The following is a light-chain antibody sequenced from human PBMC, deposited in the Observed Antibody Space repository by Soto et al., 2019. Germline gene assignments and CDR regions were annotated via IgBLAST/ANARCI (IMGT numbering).Light chain of an antibody. V-gene: IGKV3-15*01. J-gene: IGKJ2*01. CDR1: QSVSRN. Sequence: ELVMTQSPATLSVSPGERATLSCRASQSVSRNLAWYQQKPGQAPRLLIFGTSTRATGIPARFSGSGSGTEFSLTISSLQSEDFAVYYCQHYNNWPPYTFGQGTKLEI. CDR2: GTS. CDR3: QHYNNWPPYT.